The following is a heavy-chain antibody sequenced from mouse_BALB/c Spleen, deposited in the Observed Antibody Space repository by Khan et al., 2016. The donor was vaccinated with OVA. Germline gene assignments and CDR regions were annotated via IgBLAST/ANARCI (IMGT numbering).Heavy chain of an antibody. CDR2: INPSNGDT. D-gene: IGHD2-2*01. Sequence: QVQLQQSGAELVKPGASVKLSCKAAGYTFTSYYMYWVKQRPGQGLEWIGDINPSNGDTYFNEKFKNKATLTVDKSSSTTYMQLSSLTSEDSAVXYCTMGGYGGFASWVQGTLVTVSS. V-gene: IGHV1-53*01. J-gene: IGHJ3*01. CDR1: GYTFTSYY. CDR3: TMGGYGGFAS.